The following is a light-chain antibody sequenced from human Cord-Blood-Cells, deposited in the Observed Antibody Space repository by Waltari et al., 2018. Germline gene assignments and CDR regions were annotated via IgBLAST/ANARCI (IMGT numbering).Light chain of an antibody. J-gene: IGKJ1*01. CDR3: QQYNSYSRT. CDR1: QSIIRW. V-gene: IGKV1-5*01. CDR2: DAS. Sequence: DIQMTQSPSTLYASVGDTVTITCRASQSIIRWLAWYQHKPGKAPKLLIYDASSLESGVPSRFSGSGSGTEFTLTISSLQPDDFATYYCQQYNSYSRTFGQGTKVEIK.